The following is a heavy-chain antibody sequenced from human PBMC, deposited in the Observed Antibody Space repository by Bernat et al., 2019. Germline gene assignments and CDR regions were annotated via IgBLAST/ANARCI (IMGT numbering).Heavy chain of an antibody. V-gene: IGHV3-30*18. D-gene: IGHD3-3*01. J-gene: IGHJ6*01. Sequence: FSSYGMHWVRQAPGKGLEWVAVISYDGSNKYYADSVKGRFTISRDNSKNMLYLKMNSLRAEDTAVYYCAKAYDFGSGYYTFYYYYGMDV. CDR2: ISYDGSNK. CDR3: AKAYDFGSGYYTFYYYYGMDV. CDR1: FSSYG.